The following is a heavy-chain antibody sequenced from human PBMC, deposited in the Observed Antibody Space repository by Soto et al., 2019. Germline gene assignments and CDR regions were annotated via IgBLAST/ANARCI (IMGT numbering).Heavy chain of an antibody. CDR2: ISYDVSNK. V-gene: IGHV3-30-3*01. Sequence: GGSLRLSCAASGFTFSSYAMHWVRQAPGKGLEWVAVISYDVSNKYYADSVKGRFTISRDNSKNKLYLQMSSLSAEDTAVYYCAKDSSSSYFDYWGQGTLVTVS. CDR1: GFTFSSYA. D-gene: IGHD6-6*01. CDR3: AKDSSSSYFDY. J-gene: IGHJ4*02.